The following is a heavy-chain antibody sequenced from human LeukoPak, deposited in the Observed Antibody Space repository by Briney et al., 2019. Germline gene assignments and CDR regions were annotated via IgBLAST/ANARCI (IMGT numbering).Heavy chain of an antibody. J-gene: IGHJ5*02. V-gene: IGHV1-24*01. CDR2: FDPEDGET. CDR3: ATLYRPTNWFDP. D-gene: IGHD2-2*02. Sequence: ASVKVSCKVSGYTLTELSMHWVRQAPGKGLEWMGGFDPEDGETIYAQTFQGRVTITEDTSTDTAYMELSSLRSEDTAVYYCATLYRPTNWFDPWGQGTLVTVSS. CDR1: GYTLTELS.